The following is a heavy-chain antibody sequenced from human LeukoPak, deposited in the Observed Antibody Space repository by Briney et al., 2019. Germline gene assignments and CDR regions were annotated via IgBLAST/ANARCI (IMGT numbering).Heavy chain of an antibody. CDR1: GFRFDDYG. CDR3: AKDESTGGFAPGYFYGMGV. Sequence: PGGSLRLSCVVSGFRFDDYGMHWVRQAPGKGLEWVSGISWSGTTTGYADSVKGRFTISRDSAKNSLSLQMDSLRVEDTALYYCAKDESTGGFAPGYFYGMGVWGQGTTVTVSS. V-gene: IGHV3-9*01. D-gene: IGHD3-16*01. J-gene: IGHJ6*02. CDR2: ISWSGTTT.